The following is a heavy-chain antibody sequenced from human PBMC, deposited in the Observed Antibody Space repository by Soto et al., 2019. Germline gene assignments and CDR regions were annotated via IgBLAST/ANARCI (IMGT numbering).Heavy chain of an antibody. Sequence: ASVKVSCKASGYTFTSYGISWVRQAPGQGLEWMGWISAYNGNTNYAQKLQGRVTMSTDTSTSTAYMELRSLRSDDTAVYYCARERFGELLGSWFDPWGQGTLVTVSS. J-gene: IGHJ5*02. D-gene: IGHD3-10*01. CDR2: ISAYNGNT. CDR3: ARERFGELLGSWFDP. CDR1: GYTFTSYG. V-gene: IGHV1-18*04.